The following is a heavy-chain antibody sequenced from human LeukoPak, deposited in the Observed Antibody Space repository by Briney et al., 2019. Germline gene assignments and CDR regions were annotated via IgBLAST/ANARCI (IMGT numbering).Heavy chain of an antibody. J-gene: IGHJ6*02. V-gene: IGHV1-69*13. CDR3: ASESRGYDFWSGTTIYYYYGMDV. CDR1: GGTFSSYA. Sequence: SSVKVSCKASGGTFSSYAISWVRQAPGQGLEWMGGIIPIFCTANYAQKFQGRVTITADESTSTAYMELSSLRSEDTAVYYCASESRGYDFWSGTTIYYYYGMDVWGQGTTVTVSS. CDR2: IIPIFCTA. D-gene: IGHD3-3*01.